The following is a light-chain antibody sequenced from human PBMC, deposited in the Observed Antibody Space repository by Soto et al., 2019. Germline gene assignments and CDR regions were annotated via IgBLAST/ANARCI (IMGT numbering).Light chain of an antibody. J-gene: IGLJ1*01. CDR1: SSDVGGYNY. V-gene: IGLV2-14*01. CDR3: SSYTSSSFNYV. CDR2: DVS. Sequence: QSVLTQPASVSGSPGQSITISCTGTSSDVGGYNYVSWYQQHPGKAPKLMIYDVSNRSSGVSNRFSGSKSGNTASLTISGLQAEDEADYYCSSYTSSSFNYVFGTGTKVTVL.